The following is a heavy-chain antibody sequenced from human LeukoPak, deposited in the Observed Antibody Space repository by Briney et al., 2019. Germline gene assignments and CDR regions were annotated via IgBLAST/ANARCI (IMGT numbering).Heavy chain of an antibody. V-gene: IGHV4-39*07. Sequence: PSETLSLTCTVSGGSISSSSYYWGWIRQPPGKGLEWIGSIYHSGSTYYNPSLKSRVTISVDTSKNQFSLKLSSVTAADTAVYYCAREADCSGGSCYSGDVRFDPWGQGTLVTVSS. CDR1: GGSISSSSYY. D-gene: IGHD2-15*01. CDR3: AREADCSGGSCYSGDVRFDP. CDR2: IYHSGST. J-gene: IGHJ5*02.